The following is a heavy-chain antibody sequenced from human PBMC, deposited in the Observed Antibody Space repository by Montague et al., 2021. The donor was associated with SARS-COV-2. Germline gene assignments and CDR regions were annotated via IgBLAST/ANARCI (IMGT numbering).Heavy chain of an antibody. D-gene: IGHD3-10*01. CDR2: IYTSGST. V-gene: IGHV4-4*07. CDR3: ARDNPVLWFGETYAFDI. Sequence: SETLSLTCAVYGGSFSDYFWTWIRQPPGKGLEWVGRIYTSGSTNYNPSLKSRVTMSVDTSKNQFSLKLSSVTAADTAVYYCARDNPVLWFGETYAFDIWGQGTMVTVSS. J-gene: IGHJ3*02. CDR1: GGSFSDYF.